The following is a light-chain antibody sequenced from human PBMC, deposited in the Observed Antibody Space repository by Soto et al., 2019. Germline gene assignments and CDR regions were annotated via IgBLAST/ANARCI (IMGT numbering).Light chain of an antibody. Sequence: DIQLTQSPSFLSASVRDRVTITCRASQGIRNYLAWYQQKPGRAPKLLMYIASTLQTGVPSRFTGSQSGTEFTLTITSLQPEDFATYYCQQVNNYPITFGQGTRLEIK. CDR3: QQVNNYPIT. CDR1: QGIRNY. CDR2: IAS. J-gene: IGKJ5*01. V-gene: IGKV1-9*01.